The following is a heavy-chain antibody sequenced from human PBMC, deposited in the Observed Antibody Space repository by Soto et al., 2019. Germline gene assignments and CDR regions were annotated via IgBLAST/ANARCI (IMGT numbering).Heavy chain of an antibody. J-gene: IGHJ4*02. CDR2: ISYSGTT. D-gene: IGHD6-19*01. CDR1: GDSISGTYW. Sequence: QVQLQESGPGLVQPAETLSLTCAVSGDSISGTYWWSWVRQALGGGLQWIGEISYSGTTHYDPSLESRVTISMDKSRSEFTLTLISVTAADSDSYYCARHILVTGTRGFDFWGQGILVTVSS. V-gene: IGHV4-4*02. CDR3: ARHILVTGTRGFDF.